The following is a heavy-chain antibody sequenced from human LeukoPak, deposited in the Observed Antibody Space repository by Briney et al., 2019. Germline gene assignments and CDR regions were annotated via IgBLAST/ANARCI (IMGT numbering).Heavy chain of an antibody. CDR1: GYSISSGYY. V-gene: IGHV4-38-2*01. Sequence: SETLSLTCAVSGYSISSGYYWGWIRQPPRKGLEWIGSIYYSGSTYYNPSLKSRVTISVDTSKNQFSLKVSSVTAADTAVYYCARRGGDYSIDYWSQGTLVTVSS. D-gene: IGHD4-17*01. CDR3: ARRGGDYSIDY. CDR2: IYYSGST. J-gene: IGHJ4*02.